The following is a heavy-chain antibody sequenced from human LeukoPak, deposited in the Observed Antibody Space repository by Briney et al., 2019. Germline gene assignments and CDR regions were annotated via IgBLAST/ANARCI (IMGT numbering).Heavy chain of an antibody. Sequence: SQTLSLTCAISGDSVSSNSVAWNWLRQSPSRGLEWLGRTYYRSKWYNDYAVSVKSLITINPDTSKNQFSLQLNSVTPEDTAVYYCSRRGPAGSSSSGMDVWGQGTTVTVSS. J-gene: IGHJ6*02. CDR2: TYYRSKWYN. V-gene: IGHV6-1*01. CDR3: SRRGPAGSSSSGMDV. D-gene: IGHD6-6*01. CDR1: GDSVSSNSVA.